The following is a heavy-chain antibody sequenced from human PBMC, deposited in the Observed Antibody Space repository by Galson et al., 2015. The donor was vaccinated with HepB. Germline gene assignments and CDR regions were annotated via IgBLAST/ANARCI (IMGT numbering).Heavy chain of an antibody. CDR1: GYTFSSYS. CDR3: ARGGYVVAVGASQNNWFDP. CDR2: ISPHNGYT. V-gene: IGHV1-18*01. Sequence: SVKVSCKASGYTFSSYSITWVRQAPGQGLEWMGRISPHNGYTTYAQEFQGRVTMTTDASTSTAYMEVRRLRSDDTAVYYCARGGYVVAVGASQNNWFDPWGQGTLVTVSS. J-gene: IGHJ5*02. D-gene: IGHD2-15*01.